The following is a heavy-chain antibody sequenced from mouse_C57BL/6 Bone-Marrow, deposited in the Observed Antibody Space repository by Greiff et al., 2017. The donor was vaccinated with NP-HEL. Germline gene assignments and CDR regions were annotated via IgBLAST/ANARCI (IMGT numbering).Heavy chain of an antibody. V-gene: IGHV3-6*01. CDR3: ARRGYYVTFAD. CDR2: ISYDGSN. Sequence: ESGPGLVKPSQSLSLTCSVTGYSITSGYYWNWIRQFPGNKLEWMGYISYDGSNNYNPSLKNRISITRDTSKNQFFLKLNSVTTEDTATYYCARRGYYVTFADWGQGTLVTVSA. CDR1: GYSITSGYY. D-gene: IGHD1-1*01. J-gene: IGHJ3*01.